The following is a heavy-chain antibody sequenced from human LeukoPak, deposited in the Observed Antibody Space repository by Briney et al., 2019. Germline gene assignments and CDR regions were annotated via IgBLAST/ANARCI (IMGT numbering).Heavy chain of an antibody. J-gene: IGHJ2*01. CDR2: IKSDGSEE. CDR3: AKEKTVAGWYFDL. D-gene: IGHD6-19*01. Sequence: GGSLRLSCVASGFPFDIYGMSWVRQGPGKGLEWVANIKSDGSEEYYADSVKGRLTVSRDNAKNSLFLQMNRLRVEDTAVYYCAKEKTVAGWYFDLWGRGTLVTVSS. CDR1: GFPFDIYG. V-gene: IGHV3-7*01.